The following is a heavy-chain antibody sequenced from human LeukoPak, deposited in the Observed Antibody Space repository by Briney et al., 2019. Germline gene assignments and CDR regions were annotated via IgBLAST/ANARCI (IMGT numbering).Heavy chain of an antibody. Sequence: SETLSLTCTVSGDSITSSDYYWGWIRQPPGEGLEWIGNMYYSGSTNYNPSLKSRVTISIDTSRNQFSLKLSSVTAEDTAVYYCATCETLGSSPVDYWGQGTLVTVSP. CDR3: ATCETLGSSPVDY. J-gene: IGHJ4*02. CDR1: GDSITSSDYY. D-gene: IGHD6-13*01. CDR2: MYYSGST. V-gene: IGHV4-61*05.